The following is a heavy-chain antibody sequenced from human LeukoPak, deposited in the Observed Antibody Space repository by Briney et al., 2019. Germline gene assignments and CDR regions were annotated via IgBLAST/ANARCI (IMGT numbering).Heavy chain of an antibody. D-gene: IGHD3-3*01. CDR2: INPNSGGT. V-gene: IGHV1-2*02. J-gene: IGHJ4*02. CDR1: GGTFSSYA. Sequence: ASVKVSCKASGGTFSSYAISWVRQAPGQGREWMGWINPNSGGTNYAQKFQGRVTMTRDTSISTAYMELSRLRSDDTAVYYCARTTTIFGVVNYWGQGTLVTVSS. CDR3: ARTTTIFGVVNY.